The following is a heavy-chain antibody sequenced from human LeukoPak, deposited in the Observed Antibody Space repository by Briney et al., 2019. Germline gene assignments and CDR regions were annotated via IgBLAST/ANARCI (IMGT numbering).Heavy chain of an antibody. CDR2: IYYSGST. CDR1: GGSISSYY. CDR3: ASHSATWYFQH. V-gene: IGHV4-59*01. D-gene: IGHD6-13*01. Sequence: SETLSLTCTVSGGSISSYYWSWIRQPPGKGLEWIGYIYYSGSTNYKPSLKSRVTMPLNTSKNQFSLKLSSVTAADTAIYYCASHSATWYFQHWGQGTPVAVSS. J-gene: IGHJ1*01.